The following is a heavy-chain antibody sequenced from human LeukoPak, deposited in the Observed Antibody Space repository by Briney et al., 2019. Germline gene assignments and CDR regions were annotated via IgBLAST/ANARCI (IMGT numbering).Heavy chain of an antibody. CDR1: GGTFSSYA. CDR3: ARDSGHYGDFVPPDY. V-gene: IGHV1-69*04. J-gene: IGHJ4*02. CDR2: IIPILGIA. Sequence: ASVKVSCKASGGTFSSYAISWVRQAPGQGLEWMGRIIPILGIANYAQKFQGRVTITADKSTSTAYMELSSLRSEDTAVYYCARDSGHYGDFVPPDYWGQGTLVTVSS. D-gene: IGHD4-17*01.